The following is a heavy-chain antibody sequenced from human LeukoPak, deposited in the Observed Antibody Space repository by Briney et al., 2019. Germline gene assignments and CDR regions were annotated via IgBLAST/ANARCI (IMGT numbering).Heavy chain of an antibody. Sequence: ASVTVSCTVSGSTLTELSIHWVRQAPGKGLEWMGGFDPEDGETIYAQKFQGRVTMTEGTSTDTAYMELSSLRSEDTAVYYCATRPGIRYFDYWGQGTLVTVSS. V-gene: IGHV1-24*01. D-gene: IGHD2-21*01. CDR2: FDPEDGET. CDR3: ATRPGIRYFDY. CDR1: GSTLTELS. J-gene: IGHJ4*02.